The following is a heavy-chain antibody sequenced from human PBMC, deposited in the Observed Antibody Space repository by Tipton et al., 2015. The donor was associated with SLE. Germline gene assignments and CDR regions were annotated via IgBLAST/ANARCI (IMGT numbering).Heavy chain of an antibody. CDR2: IYYSGST. CDR1: GGSISSSSYY. Sequence: TLSLTCTVSGGSISSSSYYWGWIRQPPGKGLEWIGSIYYSGSTYYNPSLMSRVTISVDTSKNQFSLKLSSVTAADTAVYYCARHDYGDYGYFDYWGQGTLVTVSS. D-gene: IGHD4-17*01. V-gene: IGHV4-39*01. J-gene: IGHJ4*02. CDR3: ARHDYGDYGYFDY.